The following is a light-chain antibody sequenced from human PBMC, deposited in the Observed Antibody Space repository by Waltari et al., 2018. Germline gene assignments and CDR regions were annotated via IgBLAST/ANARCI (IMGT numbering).Light chain of an antibody. Sequence: QSALTQPASVSGSPGQSITISCNGTSSDDGGYNYVSWYQQHLGKAPKLMIYGVSNRPSGVSARFSGSKSGNTASLTISGLQAEDEADYYCSSYASSTTRVFGSGTKVTVL. V-gene: IGLV2-14*01. J-gene: IGLJ1*01. CDR2: GVS. CDR1: SSDDGGYNY. CDR3: SSYASSTTRV.